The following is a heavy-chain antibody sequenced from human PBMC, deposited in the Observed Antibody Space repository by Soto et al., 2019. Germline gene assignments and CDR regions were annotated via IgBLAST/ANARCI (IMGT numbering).Heavy chain of an antibody. V-gene: IGHV4-34*01. Sequence: PSETLSLTCAVYGGSLSGSYWSWIRQPPGTGLEWIGEIHHSGSTYYNPSLKSRVTLSVDTSKNQFSLKLNSVTAADTAVYYCASPGYCSDGTCYPDYWGQGTLVTVLL. J-gene: IGHJ4*02. D-gene: IGHD2-15*01. CDR2: IHHSGST. CDR1: GGSLSGSY. CDR3: ASPGYCSDGTCYPDY.